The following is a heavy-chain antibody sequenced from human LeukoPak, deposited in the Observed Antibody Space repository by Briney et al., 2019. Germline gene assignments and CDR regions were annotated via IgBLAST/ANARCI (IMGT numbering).Heavy chain of an antibody. CDR1: GFTFSSYS. CDR2: ISSSSSYI. CDR3: ARAIDYYYDSHAFDI. Sequence: GGSLRLSCAASGFTFSSYSMNWVRQAPGKGLEWVSSISSSSSYIYYADSVKGRFTISRDNSKNTLYLQMNSLRAEDTAVYYCARAIDYYYDSHAFDIWGQGTMVTVSS. J-gene: IGHJ3*02. D-gene: IGHD3-22*01. V-gene: IGHV3-21*04.